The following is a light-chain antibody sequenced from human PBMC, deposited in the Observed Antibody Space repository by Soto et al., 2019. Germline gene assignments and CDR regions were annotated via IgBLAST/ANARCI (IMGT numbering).Light chain of an antibody. Sequence: QSVLTQPPSVSGAPGQRVTISCTGSSSNIGAAYDVPWYQQLPGRAPKLLIYANNSRPSGVPDRFSASRSGTSASLAIAGLQAEGEADYYCQSYDNSLSAWVFGGGTKLTVL. V-gene: IGLV1-40*01. CDR3: QSYDNSLSAWV. CDR1: SSNIGAAYD. J-gene: IGLJ3*02. CDR2: ANN.